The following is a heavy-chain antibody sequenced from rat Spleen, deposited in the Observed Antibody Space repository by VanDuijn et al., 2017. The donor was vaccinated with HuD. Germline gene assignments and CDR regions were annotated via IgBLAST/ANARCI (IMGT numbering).Heavy chain of an antibody. CDR1: GFTFSNYG. CDR3: TTGYYSGRGFAY. D-gene: IGHD1-1*01. V-gene: IGHV5-20*01. J-gene: IGHJ3*01. Sequence: EVQLVESGGGLVQPGRSMKLSCAASGFTFSNYGMAWVRQAPKKGLEWVAYISYDGGSTYYRDSVKGRFTISRDNAKSTVYLQMESLRSEDTATYYCTTGYYSGRGFAYWGQGTLVTVSS. CDR2: ISYDGGST.